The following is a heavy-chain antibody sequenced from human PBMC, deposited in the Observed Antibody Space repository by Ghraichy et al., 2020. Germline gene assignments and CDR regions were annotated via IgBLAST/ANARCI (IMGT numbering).Heavy chain of an antibody. V-gene: IGHV4-34*01. J-gene: IGHJ6*02. D-gene: IGHD6-13*01. Sequence: SETLSLTCAVYGGSFSGYYWSWIRQPPGKGLEWIGEINHSGSTNYNPSLKSRVTISVDTSKNQFSLKLSSVTAADTAVYYCARDSVSSWHSYYYGMDVWGQGTTVTVSS. CDR3: ARDSVSSWHSYYYGMDV. CDR2: INHSGST. CDR1: GGSFSGYY.